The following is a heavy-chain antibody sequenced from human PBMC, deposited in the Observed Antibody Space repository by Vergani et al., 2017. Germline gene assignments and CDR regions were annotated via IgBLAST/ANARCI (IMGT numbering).Heavy chain of an antibody. CDR2: ISGSGGST. Sequence: EVQLLESGGNLVQPGGSLRLSCAASGFTFTNFAMTWVRQAPGEGLEWVSAISGSGGSTYYADSVKGRFTISRDNSKNTLYLQMNSLRAEDTAVYYCAKDSHYDSIDYWGQGTLVTVSS. J-gene: IGHJ4*02. CDR1: GFTFTNFA. D-gene: IGHD3-22*01. V-gene: IGHV3-23*01. CDR3: AKDSHYDSIDY.